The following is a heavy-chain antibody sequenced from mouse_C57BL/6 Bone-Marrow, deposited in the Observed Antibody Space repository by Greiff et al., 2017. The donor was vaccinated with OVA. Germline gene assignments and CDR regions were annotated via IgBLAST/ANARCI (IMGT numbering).Heavy chain of an antibody. V-gene: IGHV5-17*01. CDR2: ISSCSSTI. Sequence: EVMLVESGGGLVKPGGSLKLSCAASGFTFSDYGMHWVRQAPEKGLEWVAYISSCSSTIYYADTVKGRFTISRDNAKNTLFLQMTSLRSEDTAMYYCARINYWYFDVWGTGTTVTVSS. CDR3: ARINYWYFDV. J-gene: IGHJ1*03. CDR1: GFTFSDYG.